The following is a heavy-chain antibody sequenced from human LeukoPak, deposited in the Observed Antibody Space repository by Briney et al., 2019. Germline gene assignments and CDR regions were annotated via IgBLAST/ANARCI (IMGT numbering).Heavy chain of an antibody. J-gene: IGHJ4*02. V-gene: IGHV3-74*01. Sequence: PGGSLRLFWAASGFTVSSYWMHWVRQAPGKGLGWVSRINTDGSSTSYADSVKGRFTISRDNAKNTLYLQMNSLRAEDTAVYYCARDSWGDPQYYFDYWGQGTLVTVSS. CDR3: ARDSWGDPQYYFDY. CDR1: GFTVSSYW. D-gene: IGHD2-21*01. CDR2: INTDGSST.